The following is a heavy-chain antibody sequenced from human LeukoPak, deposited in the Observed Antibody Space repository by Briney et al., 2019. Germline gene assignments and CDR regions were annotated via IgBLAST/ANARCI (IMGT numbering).Heavy chain of an antibody. CDR2: TYYRSKWYN. J-gene: IGHJ3*02. D-gene: IGHD4-17*01. V-gene: IGHV6-1*01. CDR3: ARERRDYGDPDAFDI. Sequence: SQTLSLTCAISGDSVSSNSAAWNWIRQSPSRGLEWLGRTYYRSKWYNDYAVSVKSRITINPDTCKNQFSLQLKSVSPGHTAVDYCARERRDYGDPDAFDIWGQGTMVTVSS. CDR1: GDSVSSNSAA.